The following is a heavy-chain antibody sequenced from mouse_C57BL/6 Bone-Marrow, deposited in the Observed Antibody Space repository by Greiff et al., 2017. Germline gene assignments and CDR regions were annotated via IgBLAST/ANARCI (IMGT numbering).Heavy chain of an antibody. Sequence: QVQLQQSGAELVRPGPSVKVSCKASGYAFTNYLIEWVTQRPGQGLEWIGVINPGSGGTNYNEKFKGKATLTADKSSSTAYMQLSSLTSEDSAVYFCARESRDGYYVRVWFAYWGQGTLVTVSA. V-gene: IGHV1-54*01. D-gene: IGHD2-3*01. CDR3: ARESRDGYYVRVWFAY. CDR2: INPGSGGT. CDR1: GYAFTNYL. J-gene: IGHJ3*01.